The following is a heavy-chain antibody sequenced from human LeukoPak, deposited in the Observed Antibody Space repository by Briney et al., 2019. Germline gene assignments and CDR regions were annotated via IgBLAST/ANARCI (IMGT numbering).Heavy chain of an antibody. CDR2: IYYSGST. CDR3: VRADTVTTAASDI. D-gene: IGHD4-17*01. Sequence: SETLSLTCTVSGGSISSGDYYWSWIRQPPGKGLEWIGYIYYSGSTYYNPSLKSRVTISVDTSKNQFSLKLSSVTAADTAVYYCVRADTVTTAASDIWGQGTMVTVSS. J-gene: IGHJ3*02. V-gene: IGHV4-30-4*08. CDR1: GGSISSGDYY.